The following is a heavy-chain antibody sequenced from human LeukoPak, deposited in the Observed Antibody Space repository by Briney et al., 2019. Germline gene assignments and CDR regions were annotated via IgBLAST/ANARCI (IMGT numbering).Heavy chain of an antibody. CDR1: GFTFSNYW. V-gene: IGHV3-7*01. J-gene: IGHJ4*02. D-gene: IGHD3/OR15-3a*01. Sequence: GGSLRLSCTASGFTFSNYWMTWVRQPPGEGLEWVASIKQDGGERYYVDSVRGRFTISRDNSKNSLYLQMNSLRAEDTAVYYCVRDGRPLDYWGQGTLVIVS. CDR2: IKQDGGER. CDR3: VRDGRPLDY.